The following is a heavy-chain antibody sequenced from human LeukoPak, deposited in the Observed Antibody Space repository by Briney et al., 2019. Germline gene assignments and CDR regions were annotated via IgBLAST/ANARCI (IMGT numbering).Heavy chain of an antibody. D-gene: IGHD2-15*01. V-gene: IGHV3-23*01. CDR1: GFTFSSYA. CDR2: ISGSGGST. Sequence: GGSLRLSCAASGFTFSSYAMSWVRQAPGKGLEWVSAISGSGGSTYYADPVKGRFTISRDNSKNTLYLQMNSLRAEDTAVYYCAKDLGVVVAATLGDYYGMDVWGQGTTVTVSS. CDR3: AKDLGVVVAATLGDYYGMDV. J-gene: IGHJ6*02.